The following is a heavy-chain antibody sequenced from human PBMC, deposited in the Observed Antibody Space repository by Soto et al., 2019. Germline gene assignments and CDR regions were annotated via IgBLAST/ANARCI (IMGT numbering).Heavy chain of an antibody. CDR3: ARTYVTDTVVVPAAKDYMDV. D-gene: IGHD2-2*01. Sequence: QLQVQESGPGLVKPSETLSLTCTVSGGSIISSNYYWGWIRQPPGKGLEWIGSLYYSGSTYYNPSLKSRVTTSVDTSKNQFSLKLSAVTAADTAVYYCARTYVTDTVVVPAAKDYMDVCGKGTTVTVSS. V-gene: IGHV4-39*01. CDR2: LYYSGST. CDR1: GGSIISSNYY. J-gene: IGHJ6*03.